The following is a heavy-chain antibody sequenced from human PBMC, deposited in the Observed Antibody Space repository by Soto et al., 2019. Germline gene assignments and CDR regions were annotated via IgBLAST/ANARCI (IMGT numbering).Heavy chain of an antibody. CDR3: AREQQQLVYNWFDP. CDR2: IWYDGSNK. V-gene: IGHV3-33*01. D-gene: IGHD6-13*01. J-gene: IGHJ5*02. Sequence: QVQLVESGGGVVQPGRSLRLSCAASGFTFSSYGMHWVRQAPGKGLEWVAVIWYDGSNKYYADSVKGRFTISRDNSKNTLYLQMNSLSAEDTAVYYCAREQQQLVYNWFDPWGQGTLVTVSS. CDR1: GFTFSSYG.